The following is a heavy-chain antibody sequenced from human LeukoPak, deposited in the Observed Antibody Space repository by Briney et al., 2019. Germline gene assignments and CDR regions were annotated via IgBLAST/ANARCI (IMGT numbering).Heavy chain of an antibody. D-gene: IGHD2-21*01. CDR3: ARDRYCGGDCFEN. Sequence: GGSLRLSCAASGFTLSSYAMSWVRQAPGKGLEWVSGKGLEWVSAIGGSGGSTYYADSVKGRFTISRDNSKNTLYLQMNSLRAEDTAVYYCARDRYCGGDCFENWGQGTLVTVSS. CDR1: GFTLSSYA. CDR2: IGGSGGST. V-gene: IGHV3-23*01. J-gene: IGHJ4*02.